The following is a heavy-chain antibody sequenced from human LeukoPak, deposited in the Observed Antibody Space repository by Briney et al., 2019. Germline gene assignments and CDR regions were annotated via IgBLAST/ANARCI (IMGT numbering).Heavy chain of an antibody. CDR2: ISSSSSYI. CDR1: GFTFSSHS. CDR3: ARAEGYCSGGSCYYYYYMDV. Sequence: GGSLRLSXAASGFTFSSHSMNWVRQAPGKGLEWVSPISSSSSYIYYADSVKGRFTISRDNAKNSLYLQMNSLRAEDTAVYYCARAEGYCSGGSCYYYYYMDVWGKRTTVTVSS. V-gene: IGHV3-21*01. D-gene: IGHD2-15*01. J-gene: IGHJ6*03.